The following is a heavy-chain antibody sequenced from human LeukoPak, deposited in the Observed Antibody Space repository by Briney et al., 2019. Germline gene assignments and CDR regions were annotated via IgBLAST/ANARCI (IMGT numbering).Heavy chain of an antibody. J-gene: IGHJ4*02. Sequence: PGGSLRLSCVASGFNFNNYDLHWVRQAPGKGLEWVAFIKFHGHETFYADSVEGRFTFSRDNSRNTLYLQMNSLRSEDTAVYYCASELVDRDYWGQGTLVTVSS. CDR1: GFNFNNYD. CDR3: ASELVDRDY. D-gene: IGHD1-1*01. V-gene: IGHV3-30*02. CDR2: IKFHGHET.